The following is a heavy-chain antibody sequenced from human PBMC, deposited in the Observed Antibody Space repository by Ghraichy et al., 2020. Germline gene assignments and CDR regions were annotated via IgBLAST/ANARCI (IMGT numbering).Heavy chain of an antibody. D-gene: IGHD1-1*01. J-gene: IGHJ4*02. CDR1: GGSISSYY. CDR2: IYTSGST. V-gene: IGHV4-4*09. Sequence: SQTLSLTCTVSGGSISSYYWSWIRQPPGKGLEWIGYIYTSGSTNYNPSLKSRVTISVDTSKNQFSLKLSSVTAADTAVYYCARVRNDLRGSYYFDYWGQGTLVTVSS. CDR3: ARVRNDLRGSYYFDY.